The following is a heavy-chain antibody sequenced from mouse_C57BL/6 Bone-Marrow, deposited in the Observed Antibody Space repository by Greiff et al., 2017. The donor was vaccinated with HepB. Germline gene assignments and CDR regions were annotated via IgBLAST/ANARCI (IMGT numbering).Heavy chain of an antibody. D-gene: IGHD1-1*01. V-gene: IGHV1-59*01. J-gene: IGHJ1*03. CDR2: IDPSDSYT. CDR1: GYTFTSYW. Sequence: VQLQQPGAELVRPGTSVKLSCKASGYTFTSYWMHWVKQRPGQGLEWIGVIDPSDSYTNYNQKFKGKATLTVDTSSSTAYMQLSSLTSEDSAVYYCARDYYGSSYCYFDVWGTGTTVTVSS. CDR3: ARDYYGSSYCYFDV.